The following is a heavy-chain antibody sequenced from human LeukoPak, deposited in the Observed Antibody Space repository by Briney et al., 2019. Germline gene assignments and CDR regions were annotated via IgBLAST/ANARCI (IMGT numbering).Heavy chain of an antibody. J-gene: IGHJ4*02. CDR2: IYSGGST. CDR1: GFTFSSYA. CDR3: AKAYCSSTSSPSCYFDY. Sequence: GGSLRLSCAASGFTFSSYAMSWVRQAPGKGLEWLSVIYSGGSTYYAGSVKGRFTISRDNSKNTLYLQMNSLRADDTAVYYCAKAYCSSTSSPSCYFDYWGQGTLVTVSS. V-gene: IGHV3-23*03. D-gene: IGHD2-2*01.